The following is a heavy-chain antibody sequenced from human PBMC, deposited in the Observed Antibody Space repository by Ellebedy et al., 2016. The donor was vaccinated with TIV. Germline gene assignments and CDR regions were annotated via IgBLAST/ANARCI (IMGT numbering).Heavy chain of an antibody. D-gene: IGHD6-19*01. Sequence: AASVKVSCKASGYRFTGYEMHWARQAPGQGLEWMGWIKPYSGATNYAPRFQGRVTMTSDTSINTAYMELRGPTFNDTAIYYCAKDQAGGVGHWGQGTLLIVSS. J-gene: IGHJ1*01. CDR3: AKDQAGGVGH. V-gene: IGHV1-2*02. CDR1: GYRFTGYE. CDR2: IKPYSGAT.